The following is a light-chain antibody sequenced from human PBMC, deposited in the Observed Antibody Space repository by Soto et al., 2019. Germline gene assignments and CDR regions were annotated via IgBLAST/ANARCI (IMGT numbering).Light chain of an antibody. CDR3: QQYAASPRT. J-gene: IGKJ1*01. CDR2: GVS. CDR1: QSVTSNS. V-gene: IGKV3-20*01. Sequence: EIVLTQSPGTLSLSPRERATLSCRASQSVTSNSLAWYQHRPGQAPRLLIYGVSNRAPGIPDRFSGSGSGTHFTLTISRLEPEDFAVYYCQQYAASPRTVGQGTQVEVK.